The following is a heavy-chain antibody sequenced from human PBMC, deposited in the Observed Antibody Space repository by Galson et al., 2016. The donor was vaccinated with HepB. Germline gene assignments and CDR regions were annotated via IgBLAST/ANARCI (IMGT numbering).Heavy chain of an antibody. CDR1: GYTFTSYA. Sequence: SVKVSCKASGYTFTSYAMHWVRQAPGQRLEWMGWINAGNGNTKYSQKFQGRVTITRDTSASTAYMKLSSLRSEDTAVYYCARGPGKYYFDYWGQGTLVTVSS. CDR3: ARGPGKYYFDY. J-gene: IGHJ4*02. V-gene: IGHV1-3*01. D-gene: IGHD3-10*01. CDR2: INAGNGNT.